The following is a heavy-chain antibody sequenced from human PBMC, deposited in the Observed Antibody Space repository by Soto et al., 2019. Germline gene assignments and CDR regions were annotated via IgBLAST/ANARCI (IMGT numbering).Heavy chain of an antibody. Sequence: GGSLRLSCAASGFTVSRSYMSWLRQAPGKGLEWVSVIYDGGTTYYADSVRGRFTISRDNSKNTLYLQMNSLRAEDSAVYYCARESSESYYVDYWGQGTLVTVSS. J-gene: IGHJ4*02. CDR2: IYDGGTT. V-gene: IGHV3-53*01. CDR1: GFTVSRSY. CDR3: ARESSESYYVDY. D-gene: IGHD3-10*01.